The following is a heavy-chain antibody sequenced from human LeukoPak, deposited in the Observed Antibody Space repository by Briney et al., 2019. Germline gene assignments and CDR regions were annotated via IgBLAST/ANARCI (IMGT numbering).Heavy chain of an antibody. J-gene: IGHJ4*02. CDR2: INTNSGGA. CDR3: ARGPRYCSGGICYGSNFDY. D-gene: IGHD2-15*01. V-gene: IGHV1-2*02. CDR1: GYTFTGFY. Sequence: ASVKVSCKASGYTFTGFYMHWVRQAPGQSLEWVGWINTNSGGADYTQKFQGRVTMTRDTSITTVYMEVSRLRSDDTAGYYCARGPRYCSGGICYGSNFDYWGQGTLVTVSS.